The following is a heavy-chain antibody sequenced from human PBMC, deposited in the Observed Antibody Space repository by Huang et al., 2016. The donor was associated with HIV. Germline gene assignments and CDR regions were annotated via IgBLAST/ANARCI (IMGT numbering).Heavy chain of an antibody. Sequence: QVQLVQSGAEVKKPGSSVKVSCKASGGTFSSYAISWVRQAPGEGLEMMGGIIHNIGTTNYAQKFKGRVTITADESTSTAYMELSSLRSEDTAVYYCAGTYGSGSYPISVDYWGQGTLVTVSS. CDR2: IIHNIGTT. D-gene: IGHD3-10*01. J-gene: IGHJ4*02. CDR3: AGTYGSGSYPISVDY. V-gene: IGHV1-69*01. CDR1: GGTFSSYA.